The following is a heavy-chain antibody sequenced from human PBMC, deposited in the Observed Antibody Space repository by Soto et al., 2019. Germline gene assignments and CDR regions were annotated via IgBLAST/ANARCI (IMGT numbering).Heavy chain of an antibody. D-gene: IGHD3-10*01. J-gene: IGHJ6*02. CDR2: IYYSGST. V-gene: IGHV4-59*08. Sequence: QVQLQESGPGLVKPSETLSLTCTVSGGSISSYYWSWIRQPPGKGLEWIGYIYYSGSTNYNPSLRGRVAIAVDTSXNPSXLXVSSVTAADPAVYYCARSQAHYGSGSSFFYYYGMDVWGQGTTVTVSS. CDR1: GGSISSYY. CDR3: ARSQAHYGSGSSFFYYYGMDV.